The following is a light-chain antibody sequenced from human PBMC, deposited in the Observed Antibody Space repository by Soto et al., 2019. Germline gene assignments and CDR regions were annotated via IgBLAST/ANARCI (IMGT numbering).Light chain of an antibody. V-gene: IGKV1D-12*01. CDR2: VAS. CDR1: QDISRW. J-gene: IGKJ4*01. CDR3: QHAQSFPPT. Sequence: DIQMTQSPSSVSASVGDRVTITCRASQDISRWLAWYQQKPGQAPKLLIYVASSLQSGVTSRFSGSGSGTDFTLTISSLQPEDFATYSCQHAQSFPPTFGGGTKVEMK.